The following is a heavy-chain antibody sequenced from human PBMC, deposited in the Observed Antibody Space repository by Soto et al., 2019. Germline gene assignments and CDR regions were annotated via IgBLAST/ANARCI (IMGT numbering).Heavy chain of an antibody. CDR2: IFYSGTT. Sequence: QVQLQESGPGLVKPSQTLSLICTVSGASINSDDYIWNGIRQPPGKGLEWIGSIFYSGTTYYSPSLQSPLTISIDTSKNQFSLNLNSVTAADTAVYYCARGGVQRYTGKTDYFDYWGQGTLVTVSS. CDR1: GASINSDDYI. CDR3: ARGGVQRYTGKTDYFDY. J-gene: IGHJ4*02. D-gene: IGHD3-9*01. V-gene: IGHV4-30-4*01.